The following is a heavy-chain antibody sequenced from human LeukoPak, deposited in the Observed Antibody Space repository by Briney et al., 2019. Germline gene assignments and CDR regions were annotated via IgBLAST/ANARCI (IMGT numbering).Heavy chain of an antibody. V-gene: IGHV3-66*01. CDR3: AKDRGDIVATIDY. D-gene: IGHD5-12*01. CDR1: GFTVSSNY. J-gene: IGHJ4*02. Sequence: PGGSLRLSCAASGFTVSSNYMSWVRQAPGKGLEWVSVIYSGGSTYYADSVKGRFTISRDNSKNTLYLQMNSLRAEDTAVYYCAKDRGDIVATIDYWGQGTLVTVSS. CDR2: IYSGGST.